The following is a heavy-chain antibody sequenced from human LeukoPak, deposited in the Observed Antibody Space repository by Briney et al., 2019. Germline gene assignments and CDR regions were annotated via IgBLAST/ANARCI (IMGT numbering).Heavy chain of an antibody. D-gene: IGHD3-16*01. CDR3: AREELGSSLGFDP. CDR1: GFTFSSYT. CDR2: ISFDGSNK. Sequence: PGGSLRLSCAASGFTFSSYTIHWVRQPPGKGLEWVAVISFDGSNKYYADSVKGRFTIFRDNSMNTLYLQMNSLRAEDTAVYYCAREELGSSLGFDPWGQGTLATVSS. J-gene: IGHJ5*02. V-gene: IGHV3-30-3*01.